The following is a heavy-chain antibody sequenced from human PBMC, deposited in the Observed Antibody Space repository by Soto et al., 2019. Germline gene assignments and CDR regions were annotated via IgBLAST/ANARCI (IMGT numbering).Heavy chain of an antibody. Sequence: AETLSLTCSVSGGSITTTNWWSWVRQPPGKGLEWIGEIYHSGTTNYNPSLKSRVTILVDKSKNQFSLKLTSVTAADTAVYYCARDREIAAAGSWGQGILVT. CDR3: ARDREIAAAGS. CDR1: GGSITTTNW. D-gene: IGHD2-21*01. V-gene: IGHV4-4*02. J-gene: IGHJ5*02. CDR2: IYHSGTT.